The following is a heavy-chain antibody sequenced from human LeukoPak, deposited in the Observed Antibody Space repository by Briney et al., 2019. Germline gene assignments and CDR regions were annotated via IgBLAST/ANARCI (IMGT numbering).Heavy chain of an antibody. CDR3: ARCPRNKGYYIDD. Sequence: QTGGSLRLSCAASGFTFSSYWMNWVRQAPGKGLEWVSNIKQDRSEKYYVDSVKGRFTISRDNAKNSLYLQMNSLRAEDTAVYYCARCPRNKGYYIDDWGQGTLVTVSS. CDR1: GFTFSSYW. V-gene: IGHV3-7*01. D-gene: IGHD1/OR15-1a*01. J-gene: IGHJ4*02. CDR2: IKQDRSEK.